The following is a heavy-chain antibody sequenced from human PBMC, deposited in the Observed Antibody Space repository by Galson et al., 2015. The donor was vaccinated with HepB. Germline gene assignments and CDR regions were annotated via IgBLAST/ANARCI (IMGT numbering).Heavy chain of an antibody. J-gene: IGHJ3*02. D-gene: IGHD3-22*01. Sequence: PALVKPTQTLTLTCTFSGFSLSTSGVGVGWIRQPPGKALEWLALIYWDDDKRYSPSLKSRLTITKDTSKNQVVLTMTNMDPVDTATYYCAHSPYYYDSRDDAFDIWGQGTTVTVSS. CDR3: AHSPYYYDSRDDAFDI. V-gene: IGHV2-5*02. CDR2: IYWDDDK. CDR1: GFSLSTSGVG.